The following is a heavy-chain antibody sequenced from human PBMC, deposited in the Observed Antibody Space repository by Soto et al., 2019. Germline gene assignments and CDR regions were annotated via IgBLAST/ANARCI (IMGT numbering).Heavy chain of an antibody. D-gene: IGHD2-2*01. J-gene: IGHJ3*02. CDR1: GFTFSSYS. CDR3: ARGVGVVVQANYVWSDAFDI. CDR2: ISSSSSDT. V-gene: IGHV3-21*01. Sequence: GGSLRLSCAASGFTFSSYSMNWVRQAPGKGLEWVSSISSSSSDTYYADSVKGRFTITRDNAKNSLYLQMNSLRAEDTAVYYCARGVGVVVQANYVWSDAFDIWGQGTMVTVSS.